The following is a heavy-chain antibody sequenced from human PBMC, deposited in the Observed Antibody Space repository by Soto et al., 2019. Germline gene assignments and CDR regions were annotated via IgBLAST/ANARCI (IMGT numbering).Heavy chain of an antibody. J-gene: IGHJ6*02. CDR3: ARDKGREFLKGSGMDV. Sequence: QMQLQESGPGLVKPSETLSLICSVSGDSITAYYLSWLRQSPGKELEWIGYIYHNGETNYNPSLKSRVTISADTSKTQSSRRLSSVTAADTGVYYCARDKGREFLKGSGMDVWGQGTTVIVSS. D-gene: IGHD3-10*01. CDR1: GDSITAYY. CDR2: IYHNGET. V-gene: IGHV4-59*01.